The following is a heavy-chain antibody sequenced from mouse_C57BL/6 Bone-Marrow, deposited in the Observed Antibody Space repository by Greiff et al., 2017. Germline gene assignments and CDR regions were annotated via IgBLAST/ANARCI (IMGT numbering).Heavy chain of an antibody. J-gene: IGHJ3*01. CDR2: IYPGDGDT. V-gene: IGHV1-82*01. D-gene: IGHD3-2*02. CDR1: GYAFSSSW. Sequence: ESGPELVKPGASVKISCKASGYAFSSSWMNWVKQRPGKGLEWIGRIYPGDGDTNYNGKFKGKATLTADKSSSTAYMQLSSLTSEDSAVYFCARGSSRIAYWGQGTLVTVSA. CDR3: ARGSSRIAY.